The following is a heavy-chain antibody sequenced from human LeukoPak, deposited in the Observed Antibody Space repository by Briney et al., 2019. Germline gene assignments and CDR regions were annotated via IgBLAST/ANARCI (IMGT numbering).Heavy chain of an antibody. CDR1: GGSISSYY. J-gene: IGHJ6*03. V-gene: IGHV4-59*01. CDR3: VRVYSSSSQYYYYYYMDV. D-gene: IGHD6-6*01. CDR2: IYYSGST. Sequence: SETLSLTXTVSGGSISSYYWSWIRQPPGKGLEWIGYIYYSGSTNYNPSLKSRVTISVDTSKNQFSLKLSSVTAADTAVYYCVRVYSSSSQYYYYYYMDVWGKGTTVTVSS.